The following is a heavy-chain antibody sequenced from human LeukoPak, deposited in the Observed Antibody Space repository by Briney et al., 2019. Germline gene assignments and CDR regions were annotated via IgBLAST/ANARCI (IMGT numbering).Heavy chain of an antibody. J-gene: IGHJ5*02. Sequence: GGSLRLSCAASGFTFSSYAMHWVRQAPGKGLEWVAVISYDGSNKYYADSVKGRFTISRDNSKNTPYLQMNSLRAEDTAVYYCARNHRMITFGGVIAWGQGTLVTVSS. CDR3: ARNHRMITFGGVIA. CDR2: ISYDGSNK. D-gene: IGHD3-16*02. V-gene: IGHV3-30-3*01. CDR1: GFTFSSYA.